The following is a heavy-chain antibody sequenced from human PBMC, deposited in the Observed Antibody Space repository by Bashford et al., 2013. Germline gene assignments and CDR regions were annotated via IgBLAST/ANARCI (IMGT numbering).Heavy chain of an antibody. D-gene: IGHD4-17*01. J-gene: IGHJ2*01. CDR1: GLTFSENW. Sequence: GGSLRLSCVVSGLTFSENWMNWVRQAPGKGLEWVANLTPDGTESQYVDSVKGRFTVSRDNAKNSLYLQMSRLRDEDTAVYYCARVGRDYGDFLFWYFDLWGLAPWSPSPQ. CDR3: ARVGRDYGDFLFWYFDL. CDR2: LTPDGTES. V-gene: IGHV3-7*01.